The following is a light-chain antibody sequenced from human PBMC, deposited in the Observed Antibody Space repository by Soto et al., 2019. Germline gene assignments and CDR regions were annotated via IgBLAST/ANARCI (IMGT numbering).Light chain of an antibody. Sequence: QSALTQPASVSGSPGQSITISCTGLSGDVGAYNYVSWYQQHPGKAPKLMIYEVSNRPSGVSNRFSGSKSGNTASLTISGLQAEGEADYYCSSYTSSSTPYVFGTGTKLTVL. CDR3: SSYTSSSTPYV. J-gene: IGLJ1*01. CDR1: SGDVGAYNY. V-gene: IGLV2-14*01. CDR2: EVS.